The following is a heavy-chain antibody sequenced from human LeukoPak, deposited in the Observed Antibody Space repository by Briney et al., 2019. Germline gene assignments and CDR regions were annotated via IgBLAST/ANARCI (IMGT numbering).Heavy chain of an antibody. CDR2: ISSSSSYI. D-gene: IGHD6-13*01. V-gene: IGHV3-21*01. Sequence: GGSLRLSCAASGFTFSSYSMNWVRQAPGKGLEWVSSISSSSSYIYCADSVKGRFTISRDNAKNSLYLQMNSLRAEDTAVYYCARVPIAAAANFDYWGQGTLVTVSS. CDR1: GFTFSSYS. CDR3: ARVPIAAAANFDY. J-gene: IGHJ4*02.